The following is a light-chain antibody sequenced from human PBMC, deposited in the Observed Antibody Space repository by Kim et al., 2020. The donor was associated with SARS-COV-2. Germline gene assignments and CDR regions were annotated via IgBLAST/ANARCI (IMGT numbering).Light chain of an antibody. V-gene: IGLV3-1*01. J-gene: IGLJ2*01. CDR3: QVWDNSLGV. CDR2: QDN. CDR1: NLQCKY. Sequence: VSPGETATLSCAGANLQCKYVCWYQRPADPSPVLVLYQDNRRPSGIPERFSGSNSGNTATLTISGTQAMDEADYYCQVWDNSLGVFGAGTQLTVL.